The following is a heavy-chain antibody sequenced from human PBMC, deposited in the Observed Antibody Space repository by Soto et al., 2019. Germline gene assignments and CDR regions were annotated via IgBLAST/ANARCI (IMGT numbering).Heavy chain of an antibody. Sequence: GGSLRLSCAASGFIFSAYAMHWVRQAPGKGLEWVAVISYDGITKTHADAVKGRFTISRDNSKNTLYLQMNNLTAADTAVYYCARERDYGDNSGAPWGQGTLVTVSS. D-gene: IGHD4-17*01. V-gene: IGHV3-30-3*01. CDR1: GFIFSAYA. J-gene: IGHJ5*02. CDR2: ISYDGITK. CDR3: ARERDYGDNSGAP.